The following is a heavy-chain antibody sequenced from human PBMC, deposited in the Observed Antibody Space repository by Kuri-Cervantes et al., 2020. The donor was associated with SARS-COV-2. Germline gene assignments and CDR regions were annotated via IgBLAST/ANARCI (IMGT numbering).Heavy chain of an antibody. V-gene: IGHV3-11*04. J-gene: IGHJ3*02. CDR3: ARALLCSSTSCYTDAFDI. Sequence: GESLKISCAASGFTFSDYYMSWIRQAPGKGLKWVSYISSSGSTIYYADSVKGRFTTSRDNAKNSLYLQMNSLRAEDTAVYYCARALLCSSTSCYTDAFDIWGQGTMVTVSS. CDR2: ISSSGSTI. D-gene: IGHD2-2*02. CDR1: GFTFSDYY.